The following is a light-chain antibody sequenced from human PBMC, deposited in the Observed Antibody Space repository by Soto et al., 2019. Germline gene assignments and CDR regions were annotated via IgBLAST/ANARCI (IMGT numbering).Light chain of an antibody. Sequence: QSVLTQPPSVSAAPGQKVTISCSGNSSNIGNNYVSWYQQLPGTAPKLLIYDNSKRPSGIPDRFSGSKSGTSATLGITGLQTGDEADYYCGPWDSSLSAVVFGGGTKLTVL. J-gene: IGLJ2*01. CDR1: SSNIGNNY. V-gene: IGLV1-51*01. CDR2: DNS. CDR3: GPWDSSLSAVV.